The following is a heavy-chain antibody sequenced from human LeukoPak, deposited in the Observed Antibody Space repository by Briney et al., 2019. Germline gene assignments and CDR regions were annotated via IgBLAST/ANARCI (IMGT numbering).Heavy chain of an antibody. CDR1: GGSISSSSYY. J-gene: IGHJ6*03. CDR3: AIRPKLERHHYYYYYMDV. D-gene: IGHD1-1*01. V-gene: IGHV4-39*07. Sequence: SETLSLTCTVSGGSISSSSYYWGWIRQPPGKGLEWIGSIYYSGSTYYNPSFKSRVTISVDTSKNQFSLKLSSVTAADTAVYYCAIRPKLERHHYYYYYMDVWGKGTTVTVSS. CDR2: IYYSGST.